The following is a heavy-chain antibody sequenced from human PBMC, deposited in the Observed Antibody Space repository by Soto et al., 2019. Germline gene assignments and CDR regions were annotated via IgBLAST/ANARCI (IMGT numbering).Heavy chain of an antibody. CDR3: ASGRYYYDSSGYYPYYYYGMDV. V-gene: IGHV4-31*03. CDR2: IYYSGST. CDR1: GGSISSGGYY. D-gene: IGHD3-22*01. Sequence: QVQLQESGPGLVKPSQTLSLTCTVSGGSISSGGYYWSWIRQHPGKGLEWIGYIYYSGSTYYNPSLKSRVTISVDTSKNQFSRKLSSVTAADTAVYYCASGRYYYDSSGYYPYYYYGMDVWGQGTTVTVSS. J-gene: IGHJ6*02.